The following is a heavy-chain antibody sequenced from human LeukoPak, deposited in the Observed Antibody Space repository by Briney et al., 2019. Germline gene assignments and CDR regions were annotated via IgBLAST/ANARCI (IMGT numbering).Heavy chain of an antibody. Sequence: GGSLRLSCAASGFTFSSYGMHWVRQAPGKGLEWVAVIWYDGSNKYYADSVKGRFTISRDNSKNTLFLHMNTLRAEDTAIYYCAKDRTVGASYWYFDLWGRGTLVTVSS. CDR1: GFTFSSYG. CDR3: AKDRTVGASYWYFDL. V-gene: IGHV3-33*06. D-gene: IGHD1-26*01. CDR2: IWYDGSNK. J-gene: IGHJ2*01.